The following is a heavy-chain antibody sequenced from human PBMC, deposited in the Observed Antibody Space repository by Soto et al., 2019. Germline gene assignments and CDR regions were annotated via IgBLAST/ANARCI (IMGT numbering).Heavy chain of an antibody. V-gene: IGHV3-48*01. Sequence: GGSLRLSCAASGFTFSSYSMNWVRQAPGKGLEWVSYISSSSSTIYYADSVKGRFTISRDNAKNSLYLQINSLRAEDTAVYYCARGRTTRFDPWGQGTLVTVSS. CDR2: ISSSSSTI. J-gene: IGHJ5*02. CDR1: GFTFSSYS. CDR3: ARGRTTRFDP.